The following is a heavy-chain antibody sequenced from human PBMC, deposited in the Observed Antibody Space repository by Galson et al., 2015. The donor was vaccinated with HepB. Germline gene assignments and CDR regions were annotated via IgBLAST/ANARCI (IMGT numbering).Heavy chain of an antibody. V-gene: IGHV4-4*02. CDR1: GASISTSNW. J-gene: IGHJ4*02. D-gene: IGHD1-20*01. CDR3: ATHHAYGSNWKRADY. Sequence: ETLSLTCAVSGASISTSNWCSWVRQAPGKGLEWIGKIYESGTSNYNPSLKSRVTISVDRSKNQFSLTLTSVTAADTAVYYWATHHAYGSNWKRADYWGQGTLVTVSS. CDR2: IYESGTS.